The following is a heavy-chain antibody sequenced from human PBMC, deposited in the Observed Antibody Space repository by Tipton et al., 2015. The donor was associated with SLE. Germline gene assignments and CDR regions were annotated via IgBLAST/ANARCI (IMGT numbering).Heavy chain of an antibody. Sequence: QVQLVQSGGGVVQPGGSLRLSCAASGFTFSTYGMHWVRQAPGKGLAWVTFIRFDGKKIYYADSVNGRFSISRDNSKNTLFLQMQSLRYEDTAVYYCAKANNWNYIDNWGQGTLVSVSS. CDR1: GFTFSTYG. V-gene: IGHV3-30*02. J-gene: IGHJ4*02. CDR3: AKANNWNYIDN. D-gene: IGHD1-20*01. CDR2: IRFDGKKI.